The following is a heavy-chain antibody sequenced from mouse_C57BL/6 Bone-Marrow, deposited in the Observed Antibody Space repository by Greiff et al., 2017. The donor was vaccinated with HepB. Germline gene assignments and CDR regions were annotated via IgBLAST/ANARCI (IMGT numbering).Heavy chain of an antibody. J-gene: IGHJ4*01. Sequence: QVQLQQSGPELVRPGASVKISCKAPGYTFTSHWMQWVRQRPGQGLEWIGEIFPGSGSTYYNEKFKGKATLTVDTSSSTAYMLLSSLTSEDSAVYFCAGLGGYDLYYAMDYWGQGTSVTVSS. CDR1: GYTFTSHW. CDR3: AGLGGYDLYYAMDY. V-gene: IGHV1-56*01. D-gene: IGHD2-2*01. CDR2: IFPGSGST.